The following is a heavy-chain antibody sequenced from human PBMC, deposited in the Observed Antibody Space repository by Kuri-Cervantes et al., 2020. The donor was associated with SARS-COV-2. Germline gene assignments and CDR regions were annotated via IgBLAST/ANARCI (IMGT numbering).Heavy chain of an antibody. CDR1: GYTFTGYY. Sequence: SVKVSCKASGYTFTGYYMHWVRQAPGQGLEWMGWINPNSGGTNYAQKFQGWVTMTRDTSISTLYMELSRLRSEDTAVYYCARPVGASLRTDVWGQGTLVTVSS. D-gene: IGHD1-26*01. V-gene: IGHV1-2*04. CDR2: INPNSGGT. J-gene: IGHJ4*02. CDR3: ARPVGASLRTDV.